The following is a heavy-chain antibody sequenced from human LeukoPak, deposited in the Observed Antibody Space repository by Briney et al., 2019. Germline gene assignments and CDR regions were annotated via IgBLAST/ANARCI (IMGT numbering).Heavy chain of an antibody. CDR2: ISWDGGST. CDR1: GFTFDDYT. D-gene: IGHD6-19*01. V-gene: IGHV3-43*01. J-gene: IGHJ4*02. Sequence: QPGGSLRLSCAASGFTFDDYTMHWVRQAPGKGLEWVSLISWDGGSTYYADSVKGRFTISRDNSKNSLYLQMNSLRTEDTALYYCAKDLIPGYSSGWYGGWGYWGQGTLVTVSS. CDR3: AKDLIPGYSSGWYGGWGY.